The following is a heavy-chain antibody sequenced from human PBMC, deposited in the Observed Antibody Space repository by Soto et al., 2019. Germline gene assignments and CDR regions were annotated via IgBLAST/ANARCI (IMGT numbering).Heavy chain of an antibody. CDR2: VIPIFGTA. D-gene: IGHD2-15*01. J-gene: IGHJ6*02. CDR1: GVTFSSYA. Sequence: SVKVSCKASGVTFSSYAISWVRQAPGQGLEWMGGVIPIFGTANYAQKFQGRVTITADESTSTAYMELSSLRSEDTAVYYCARDLVVAATPTPTKYYGMDVWGQGTTVTVSS. CDR3: ARDLVVAATPTPTKYYGMDV. V-gene: IGHV1-69*13.